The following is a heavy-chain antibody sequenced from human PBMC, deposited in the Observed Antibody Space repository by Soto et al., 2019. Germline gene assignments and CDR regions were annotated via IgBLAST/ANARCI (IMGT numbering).Heavy chain of an antibody. Sequence: SVKVSCKASGGTFSSYAISWVRQAPGQGLEWMGGIIPIFGTANYAQKFQGRVTITADESTSTAYMELSSLRSDDTAVYYCARDCSGGSCYSYYYYGVDVWGQGTTVTVSS. D-gene: IGHD2-15*01. CDR3: ARDCSGGSCYSYYYYGVDV. CDR2: IIPIFGTA. CDR1: GGTFSSYA. J-gene: IGHJ6*02. V-gene: IGHV1-69*13.